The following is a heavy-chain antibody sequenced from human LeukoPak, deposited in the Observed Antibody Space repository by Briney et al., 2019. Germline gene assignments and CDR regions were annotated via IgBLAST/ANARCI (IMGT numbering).Heavy chain of an antibody. CDR3: ARGVAAAGRFDY. Sequence: GGSLRLSCAASGFTFSTYSMNWVRQAPGKGLEWVSVIYSGGSTYYADSVKGRFTISRDNSKNTLYLQMNSLRAEDTAVYYCARGVAAAGRFDYWGQGTLVTVSS. CDR1: GFTFSTYS. D-gene: IGHD6-13*01. V-gene: IGHV3-53*01. CDR2: IYSGGST. J-gene: IGHJ4*02.